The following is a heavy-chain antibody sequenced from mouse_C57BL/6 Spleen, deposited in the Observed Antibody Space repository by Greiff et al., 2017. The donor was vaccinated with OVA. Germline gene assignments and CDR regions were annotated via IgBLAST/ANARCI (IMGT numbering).Heavy chain of an antibody. J-gene: IGHJ3*01. CDR1: GYTFTDYN. D-gene: IGHD2-13*01. CDR2: INPNNGGT. Sequence: VQLQQSGPELVKPGASVKMSCKASGYTFTDYNMHWVKQSPGKSLEWIGSINPNNGGTSYNQKFKGKATLAVNKSSSTAYMELRSLTSEDSADYYCAIAGGDCSLDYWGQGTLVTVSA. CDR3: AIAGGDCSLDY. V-gene: IGHV1-22*01.